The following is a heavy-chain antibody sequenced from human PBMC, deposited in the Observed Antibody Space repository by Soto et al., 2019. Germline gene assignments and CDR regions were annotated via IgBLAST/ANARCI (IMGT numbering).Heavy chain of an antibody. CDR2: ISTYNGNT. V-gene: IGHV1-18*04. CDR3: ARAKTLITPDWFDP. J-gene: IGHJ5*02. Sequence: QVQLVQSGGEVKKPGASVKVSCKASGYTFSTYGITWVRQAPGRGLEWLGWISTYNGNTNSAQNLKDRFTMTTDTSTSTAYMELRRLRIDDTAVYYCARAKTLITPDWFDPWGQGTLVTVSS. CDR1: GYTFSTYG.